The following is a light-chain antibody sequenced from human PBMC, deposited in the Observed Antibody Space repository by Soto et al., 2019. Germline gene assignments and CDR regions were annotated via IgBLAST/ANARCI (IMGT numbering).Light chain of an antibody. CDR2: DAS. V-gene: IGKV1-33*01. Sequence: DIQMTQSPSSLSASVGDRVTITCQASPDISNYLNWYQQKPGKAPKLLIYDASNLETGVPSRFSGSGSGTDFTFTISSLQPEDIETYYCQQYDNLPITFGQGTRLEIK. J-gene: IGKJ5*01. CDR1: PDISNY. CDR3: QQYDNLPIT.